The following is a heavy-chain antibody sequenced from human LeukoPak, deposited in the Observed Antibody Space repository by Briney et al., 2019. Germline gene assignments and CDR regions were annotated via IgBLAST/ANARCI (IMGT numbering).Heavy chain of an antibody. Sequence: PSETLSLTCTVSRGSISSYYWSWIRQPPGKGLEWIGYIYYSGSTNYNPSLKSRVTISVGTSKNQFSLKLSSVTAADTAVYYCARNDFWSGYFNYWGQGALVTVSS. J-gene: IGHJ4*02. CDR3: ARNDFWSGYFNY. V-gene: IGHV4-59*01. CDR1: RGSISSYY. CDR2: IYYSGST. D-gene: IGHD3-3*01.